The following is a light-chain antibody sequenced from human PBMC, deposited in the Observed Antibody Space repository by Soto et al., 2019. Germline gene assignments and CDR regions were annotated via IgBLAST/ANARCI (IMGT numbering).Light chain of an antibody. V-gene: IGLV2-18*02. CDR2: DVS. J-gene: IGLJ1*01. Sequence: QSALTQPPSVSGSPGQSVTISCTGTSSDVGSYNRVSWYQQPPGTAPKLMIYDVSNRPSGVPDRFSGSKSGNTASQTISGLQAEDEADYYCSSYTSSSTYVFGTGTKLTVL. CDR1: SSDVGSYNR. CDR3: SSYTSSSTYV.